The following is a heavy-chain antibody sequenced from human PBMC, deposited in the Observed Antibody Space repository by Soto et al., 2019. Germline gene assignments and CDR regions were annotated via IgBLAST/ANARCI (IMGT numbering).Heavy chain of an antibody. CDR1: GYSFTTYG. Sequence: QVQLVQSGPEVKKPGASVKVSCKAAGYSFTTYGLSWVRQAPGHGLEWIGWISSYNDYTDYAQKFQGRVTMTTDTSTRTAYMELGSLRIDHTAVYCCGREGFYAGLVRYSYGYSTPRYYGMSVWGQGTTVTVSS. CDR3: GREGFYAGLVRYSYGYSTPRYYGMSV. V-gene: IGHV1-18*01. J-gene: IGHJ6*01. D-gene: IGHD5-18*01. CDR2: ISSYNDYT.